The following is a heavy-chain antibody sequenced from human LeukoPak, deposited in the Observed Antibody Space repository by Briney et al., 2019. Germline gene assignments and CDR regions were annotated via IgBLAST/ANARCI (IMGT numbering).Heavy chain of an antibody. CDR3: AKAQRYGSYYYYMDV. J-gene: IGHJ6*03. V-gene: IGHV3-9*01. Sequence: GGSLRLSCAASGFTFDDYAMLWVRQAPGKGLEWVSGISWNSGSIGYADSVKGRFTISRDNAKNSLYLQMNSLRAEDTALYYCAKAQRYGSYYYYMDVWGKGTTVTVSS. CDR1: GFTFDDYA. D-gene: IGHD3-10*01. CDR2: ISWNSGSI.